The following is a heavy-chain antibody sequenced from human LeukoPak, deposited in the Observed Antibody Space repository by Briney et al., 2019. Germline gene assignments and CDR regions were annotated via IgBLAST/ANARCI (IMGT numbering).Heavy chain of an antibody. V-gene: IGHV4-39*07. Sequence: SETLSLTCSVSGGSIRSSNSFWGWIRQPPGERLEWIATIYYNGNTYYNPSLQSRVTISVDTSTNQFSLKLNSVIAADTAVYHCARATAAPSSYFFDHWGQGTLVTVSS. CDR1: GGSIRSSNSF. J-gene: IGHJ4*02. CDR2: IYYNGNT. CDR3: ARATAAPSSYFFDH. D-gene: IGHD6-25*01.